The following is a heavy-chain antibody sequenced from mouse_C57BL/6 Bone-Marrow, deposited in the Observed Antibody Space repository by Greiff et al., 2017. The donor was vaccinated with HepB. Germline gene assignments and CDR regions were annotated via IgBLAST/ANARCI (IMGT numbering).Heavy chain of an antibody. J-gene: IGHJ2*01. CDR1: GYTFTDYE. CDR3: TDYYGSREPPY. Sequence: VQLQQSGAELVRPGASVTLSCKASGYTFTDYEMHWVKQTPVNGLEWIGAIDPETGGTAYNQKFKGKAILTADKSSSTAYMELRSLTSEDSAVYYCTDYYGSREPPYWGQGTTLTVSS. D-gene: IGHD1-1*01. V-gene: IGHV1-15*01. CDR2: IDPETGGT.